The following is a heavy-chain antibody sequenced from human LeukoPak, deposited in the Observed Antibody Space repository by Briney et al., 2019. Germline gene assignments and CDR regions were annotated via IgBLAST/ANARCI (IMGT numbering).Heavy chain of an antibody. D-gene: IGHD2-2*01. V-gene: IGHV3-7*01. Sequence: GGSLRLFCAASGFTFSSYWMSWVRQAPGKGLEWVANIKQDGSEKYYVDSVKGRFTISRDNAKNSLYLQMNSLRAEDTAVYYCARDSSCSSTSCYQRGYNWFDPWGQGTLVAVSS. CDR3: ARDSSCSSTSCYQRGYNWFDP. CDR1: GFTFSSYW. CDR2: IKQDGSEK. J-gene: IGHJ5*02.